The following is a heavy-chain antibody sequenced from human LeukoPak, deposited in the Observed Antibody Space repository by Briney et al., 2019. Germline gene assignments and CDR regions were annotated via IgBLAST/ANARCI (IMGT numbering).Heavy chain of an antibody. CDR1: GYIFTGYL. V-gene: IGHV1-2*02. J-gene: IGHJ4*02. CDR2: INANSGDT. Sequence: ASVKVSCKASGYIFTGYLIHWVRQAPGQGLEWMGWINANSGDTNYASNFQGRITMTRDTSISIAYMEVRSLRSDDTAVFYCARDHQLWGQGTLVTVSS. CDR3: ARDHQL. D-gene: IGHD1-1*01.